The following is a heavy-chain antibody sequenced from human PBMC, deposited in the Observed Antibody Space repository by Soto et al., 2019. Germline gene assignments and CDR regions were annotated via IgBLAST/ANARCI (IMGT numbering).Heavy chain of an antibody. D-gene: IGHD6-19*01. J-gene: IGHJ4*02. CDR1: GYTFTSYY. Sequence: ASVKVSCKASGYTFTSYYMHWVRQAPGQGLEWMGIINPSGGSTSYAQKFQGRVTMTRDTSTSTVYMKLSSLRSEDTAVYYCARDPGQWLTFDYWGQGTLVTVSS. V-gene: IGHV1-46*01. CDR3: ARDPGQWLTFDY. CDR2: INPSGGST.